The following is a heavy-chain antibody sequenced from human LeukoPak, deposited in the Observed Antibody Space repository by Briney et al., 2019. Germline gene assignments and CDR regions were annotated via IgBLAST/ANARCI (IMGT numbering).Heavy chain of an antibody. V-gene: IGHV3-74*01. D-gene: IGHD4-23*01. CDR1: GFTFSSYW. CDR3: ARVRYGGNSRAFDI. Sequence: GGSLRLSCAASGFTFSSYWMHWVRQAPGKGLVWVSRINSDGSSPSYADSVKGRFTISRDNAKNSLYLQMNSLRAEDTALYYCARVRYGGNSRAFDIWGQGTMVTVSS. J-gene: IGHJ3*02. CDR2: INSDGSSP.